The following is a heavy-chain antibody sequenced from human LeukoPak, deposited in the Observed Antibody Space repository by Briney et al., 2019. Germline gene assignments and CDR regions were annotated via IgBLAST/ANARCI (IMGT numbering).Heavy chain of an antibody. V-gene: IGHV4-59*01. D-gene: IGHD3-3*01. J-gene: IGHJ3*02. CDR3: ARVNTIFGVVIAGDAFDI. Sequence: SETLSLTCTVSGGSISSYYWSWIRQPPGKGLEWIGYIYYSGSTNYNPSLKSRVTISVDTYKNQFSLKLSSVTAADTAVYYCARVNTIFGVVIAGDAFDIWGQGTMVTVSS. CDR2: IYYSGST. CDR1: GGSISSYY.